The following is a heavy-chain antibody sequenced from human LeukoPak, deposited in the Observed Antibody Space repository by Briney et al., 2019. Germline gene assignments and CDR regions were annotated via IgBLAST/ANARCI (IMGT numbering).Heavy chain of an antibody. V-gene: IGHV3-72*01. J-gene: IGHJ4*02. Sequence: PGGSLRLSCVASGFTFSDYYMDWVRQAPGKGLEWVGRARNKANSHTTVYAASVKDRLIIARDDSKSSLFLQMNSLKTEDTAVYFCARRGFSDSRGYYPDFDSWGRGTLVTVSS. CDR3: ARRGFSDSRGYYPDFDS. D-gene: IGHD3-22*01. CDR2: ARNKANSHTT. CDR1: GFTFSDYY.